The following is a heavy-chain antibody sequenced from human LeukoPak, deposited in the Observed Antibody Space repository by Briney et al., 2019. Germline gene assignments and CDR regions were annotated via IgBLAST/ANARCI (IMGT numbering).Heavy chain of an antibody. CDR2: IYHSGST. J-gene: IGHJ4*02. CDR3: ARGIAAAGSRHALDY. Sequence: SETLSLTCAVSGYSISSGYYWGWIRQPPGKGLEWIGSIYHSGSTYYNPFLKSRVTISVDTSKNQFSLKLSSVTAADTAVYYCARGIAAAGSRHALDYWGQGTLVTVSS. CDR1: GYSISSGYY. V-gene: IGHV4-38-2*01. D-gene: IGHD6-13*01.